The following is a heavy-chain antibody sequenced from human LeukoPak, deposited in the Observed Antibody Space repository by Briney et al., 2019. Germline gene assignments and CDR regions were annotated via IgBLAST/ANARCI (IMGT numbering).Heavy chain of an antibody. D-gene: IGHD3-10*01. CDR3: AEDGLWFGELLFDY. CDR2: ISYDGSNK. J-gene: IGHJ4*02. Sequence: GGSLRLSCAASGFTFSSYGMHWVRQAPGKGLEWVAVISYDGSNKYYADSVKGRFTISRDNSKNTLYLQMNSLRAEDTAVYYCAEDGLWFGELLFDYWGQGTLVTVSS. V-gene: IGHV3-30*18. CDR1: GFTFSSYG.